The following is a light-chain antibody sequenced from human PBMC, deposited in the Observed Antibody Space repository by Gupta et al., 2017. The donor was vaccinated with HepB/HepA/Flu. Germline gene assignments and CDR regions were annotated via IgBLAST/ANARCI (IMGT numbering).Light chain of an antibody. Sequence: YELTQPPSVSVSPGQTARTTCSGDALPKRYSYWYQHKPGQAPVLLIYQGIERPSGIPERFSGSTSGTTVTLTISGVQAEDEADYYCQSADSNGTFVFGIGTKVTVL. CDR2: QGI. J-gene: IGLJ1*01. CDR3: QSADSNGTFV. CDR1: ALPKRY. V-gene: IGLV3-25*03.